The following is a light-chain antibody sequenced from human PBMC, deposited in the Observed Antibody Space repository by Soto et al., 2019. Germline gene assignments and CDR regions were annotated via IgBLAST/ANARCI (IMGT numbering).Light chain of an antibody. J-gene: IGKJ4*01. Sequence: DIEMTQSPSSLSASVGDRVTITCRASQSISTYLNWYQQKGGKAPKLLIHGASGLQSGVPLRFSGSVSGTDFTLTISSLQPEDFATYYCQQGYSTLLSFGGGTTVELK. CDR3: QQGYSTLLS. CDR1: QSISTY. CDR2: GAS. V-gene: IGKV1-39*01.